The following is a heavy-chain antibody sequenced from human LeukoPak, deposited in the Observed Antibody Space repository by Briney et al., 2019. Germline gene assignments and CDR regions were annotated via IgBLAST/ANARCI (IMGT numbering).Heavy chain of an antibody. D-gene: IGHD2-15*01. Sequence: GGSLRLSCAASGFTFSNYWMHCVRETPGKALVWGSSINSDGSSTTYADAVKGRFTLSRDNAKNTLHLQMNSLRAEDTAVYHXAXVGVIAATGWFDPWGQGTLVTVSS. V-gene: IGHV3-74*01. CDR3: AXVGVIAATGWFDP. CDR1: GFTFSNYW. CDR2: INSDGSST. J-gene: IGHJ5*02.